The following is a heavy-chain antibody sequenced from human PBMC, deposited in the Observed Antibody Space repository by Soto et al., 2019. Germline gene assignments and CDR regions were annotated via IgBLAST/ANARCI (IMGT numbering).Heavy chain of an antibody. V-gene: IGHV5-10-1*01. CDR3: ARHRTGYSSSWHYGMDV. D-gene: IGHD6-13*01. Sequence: GASLKISSTGSGYISTSYWNSWGRQMTGKGLEWMGRIDTSDSYTNYNQSFQGHATISAEKSISTAYVQWSSLKASDTAMYYCARHRTGYSSSWHYGMDVWGQGTTVTVSS. J-gene: IGHJ6*02. CDR2: IDTSDSYT. CDR1: GYISTSYW.